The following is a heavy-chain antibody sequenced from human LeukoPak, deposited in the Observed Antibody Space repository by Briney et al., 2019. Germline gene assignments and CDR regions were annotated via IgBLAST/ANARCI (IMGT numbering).Heavy chain of an antibody. Sequence: GGSLRLSCAASGFTFSSYSMNWVRQAPGKGLEWVSFISSSSTYIYYADSVKGRFTVSRDNAKNSLYLQMNSLRAEDTAVYYCARGAQQLVPTLFDYWGQGTLVTVSS. CDR1: GFTFSSYS. D-gene: IGHD6-6*01. CDR2: ISSSSTYI. CDR3: ARGAQQLVPTLFDY. J-gene: IGHJ4*02. V-gene: IGHV3-21*01.